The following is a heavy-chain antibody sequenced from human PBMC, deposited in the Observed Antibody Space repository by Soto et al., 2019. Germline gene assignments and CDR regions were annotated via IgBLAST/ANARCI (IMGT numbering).Heavy chain of an antibody. Sequence: GGSLRLSCAASGFTFSSYGMHWVRQAPGKGLEWVAVICYDGSNKYYADSVKGRFTISRDNSKNTLYLQMNSLRAEDRAVYYCARPVDYGDYVFGYWGQGTLVTVSS. CDR2: ICYDGSNK. J-gene: IGHJ4*02. CDR1: GFTFSSYG. D-gene: IGHD4-17*01. CDR3: ARPVDYGDYVFGY. V-gene: IGHV3-33*01.